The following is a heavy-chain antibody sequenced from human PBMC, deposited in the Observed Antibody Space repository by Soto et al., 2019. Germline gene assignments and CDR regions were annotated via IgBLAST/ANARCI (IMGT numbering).Heavy chain of an antibody. CDR1: GYTFTSYG. CDR2: ISAYNGNT. J-gene: IGHJ4*02. V-gene: IGHV1-18*01. Sequence: QVQLVQSGAEVKKPGASVKVSCKASGYTFTSYGISWVRQAPGQGLEWMGWISAYNGNTNYAQKLQGRVTMTTDTATSTVYIRLRSLRSDDTAVYSCARVPKGGATPYYFDYWGQGTLVTVSS. CDR3: ARVPKGGATPYYFDY. D-gene: IGHD1-26*01.